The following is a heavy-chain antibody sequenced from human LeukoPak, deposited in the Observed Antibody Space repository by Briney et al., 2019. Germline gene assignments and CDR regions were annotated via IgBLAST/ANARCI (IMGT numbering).Heavy chain of an antibody. Sequence: GGSLRLSCAASGFTFSSYSMNWVRQAPGKGLEWVSYISSSSSTIYYADSEKGRFTISRDNAKNSLYLQMNSLRAEDTAVYYCARVYPGPPPDYGSGSYNDYWGQGTLVTVSS. CDR1: GFTFSSYS. CDR3: ARVYPGPPPDYGSGSYNDY. D-gene: IGHD3-10*01. CDR2: ISSSSSTI. V-gene: IGHV3-48*01. J-gene: IGHJ4*02.